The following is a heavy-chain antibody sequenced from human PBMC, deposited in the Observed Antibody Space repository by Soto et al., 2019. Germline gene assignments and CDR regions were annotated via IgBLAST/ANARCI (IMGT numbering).Heavy chain of an antibody. D-gene: IGHD2-2*01. CDR3: AKAQVRSVHSAGFDA. CDR2: LSVSGGGT. CDR1: GFGFSSYA. Sequence: GGSLRLSCAASGFGFSSYAMSWVRQAPGKGLEWVSALSVSGGGTYYADSVKGRFAISRDNSKNTLFLQMNSLRAEDTAVYHCAKAQVRSVHSAGFDAWGQGTLVTVSS. J-gene: IGHJ5*02. V-gene: IGHV3-23*01.